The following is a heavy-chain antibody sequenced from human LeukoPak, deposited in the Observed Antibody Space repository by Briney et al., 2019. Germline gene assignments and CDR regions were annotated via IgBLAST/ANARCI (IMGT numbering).Heavy chain of an antibody. CDR3: VRDSITMVN. Sequence: GGSLRLSCAASGFSFSNYWMHWVRQAPGKGLVWVSRVNTDGSPIYADSVKGRFTISRDNAKNTLYLQMNSLRADDTAVCYCVRDSITMVNWGQGTLVTVSS. CDR2: VNTDGSP. D-gene: IGHD3-10*01. V-gene: IGHV3-74*01. CDR1: GFSFSNYW. J-gene: IGHJ4*02.